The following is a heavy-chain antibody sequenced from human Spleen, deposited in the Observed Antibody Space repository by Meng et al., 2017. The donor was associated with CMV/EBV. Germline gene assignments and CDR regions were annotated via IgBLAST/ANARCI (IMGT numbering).Heavy chain of an antibody. CDR1: GFTFSSYA. CDR2: IYSGGSST. J-gene: IGHJ5*02. CDR3: AKGIGQLGLNWFDP. D-gene: IGHD6-13*01. Sequence: GGSLRLSCAASGFTFSSYAMSWVRQAPGKGLEWVSVIYSGGSSTYYADSVKGRFTISRDNSKNTLYVQMNSLRAEDTAIYYCAKGIGQLGLNWFDPWGQGTLVTVSS. V-gene: IGHV3-23*03.